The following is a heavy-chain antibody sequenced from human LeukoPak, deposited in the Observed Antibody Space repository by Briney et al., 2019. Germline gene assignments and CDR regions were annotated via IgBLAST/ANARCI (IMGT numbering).Heavy chain of an antibody. Sequence: SETLSLTCTVSGGSISSSSYYWGWIRQPPGKALEWIGSINYSGSTYYNPSLRSRVTISVDTSKNQFSLKLSSVTAADTAVYYCARQRGSGCLDYWGQGTLVTVSS. CDR2: INYSGST. D-gene: IGHD6-19*01. CDR1: GGSISSSSYY. J-gene: IGHJ4*02. CDR3: ARQRGSGCLDY. V-gene: IGHV4-39*01.